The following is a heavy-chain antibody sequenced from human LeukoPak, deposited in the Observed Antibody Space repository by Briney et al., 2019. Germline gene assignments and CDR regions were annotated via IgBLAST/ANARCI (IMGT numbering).Heavy chain of an antibody. D-gene: IGHD3-10*01. CDR2: IKSDGSST. CDR1: GFTFSSYW. J-gene: IGHJ5*02. V-gene: IGHV3-74*01. CDR3: ARESGYHGSWFDP. Sequence: GGSLRLSCAASGFTFSSYWMHWVRQGPGKGLVWVSRIKSDGSSTSYADSVKGRFTISRDNAKNTLYLQMNSLRDEDTAVYYCARESGYHGSWFDPWGQGTLVTVSS.